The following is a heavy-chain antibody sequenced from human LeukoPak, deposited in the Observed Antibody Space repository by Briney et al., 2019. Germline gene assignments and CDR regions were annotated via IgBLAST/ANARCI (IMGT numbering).Heavy chain of an antibody. V-gene: IGHV1-18*01. CDR3: ARNWGAGHPINFDY. D-gene: IGHD3-16*01. CDR2: ISAYNGNT. J-gene: IGHJ4*02. CDR1: GYTFTIYG. Sequence: ASVKVSCKASGYTFTIYGISWVRQAPGQGLEWMGWISAYNGNTNYAQKFQGRVTMTTDTSTNTAYMDLRRLRSDDTAVYYCARNWGAGHPINFDYWGQGTLVTVSS.